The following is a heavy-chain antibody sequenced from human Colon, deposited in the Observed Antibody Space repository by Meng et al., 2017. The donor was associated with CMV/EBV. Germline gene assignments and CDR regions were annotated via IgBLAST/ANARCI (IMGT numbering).Heavy chain of an antibody. CDR1: GGSIRNYY. J-gene: IGHJ5*02. V-gene: IGHV4-59*01. CDR2: IYSNGGT. D-gene: IGHD2-2*01. CDR3: AGNVEVLPTAKVLWES. Sequence: SETLSLTCTVSGGSIRNYYWSWIRQSPGKELEWIGYIYSNGGTNYSPSLKSRVTISVDTSKNQFSLRLNSVTAADTAVYYCAGNVEVLPTAKVLWESWGQGMLVTSPQ.